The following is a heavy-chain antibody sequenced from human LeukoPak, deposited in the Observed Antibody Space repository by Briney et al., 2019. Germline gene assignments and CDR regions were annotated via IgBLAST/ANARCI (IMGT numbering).Heavy chain of an antibody. J-gene: IGHJ4*02. CDR2: IRYDGSNK. CDR3: AKSRGGYSYGYRPDDY. CDR1: GFTFSSYG. D-gene: IGHD5-18*01. Sequence: GGSLRLSCAASGFTFSSYGMHWVRQAPGKGLEWVAFIRYDGSNKYYADSVKGRFTISRDNSKNTLYLQMNSLRAEDTAVYYCAKSRGGYSYGYRPDDYWGQGTLVIVSS. V-gene: IGHV3-30*02.